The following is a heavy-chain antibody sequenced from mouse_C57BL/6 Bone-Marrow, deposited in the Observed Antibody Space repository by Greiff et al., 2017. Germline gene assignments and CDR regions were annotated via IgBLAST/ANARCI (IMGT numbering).Heavy chain of an antibody. CDR3: ARADYDSY. CDR1: GYSITSGYY. J-gene: IGHJ3*01. V-gene: IGHV3-6*01. D-gene: IGHD2-4*01. Sequence: DVQLQESGPGLVKPSQSLSLTCSVTGYSITSGYYWNWIRQFPGNKLEWMGYISYDGSNNYNPSLKNRISITRDTSKNQFFLKLNSVTTEDTATYYCARADYDSYWGQGTLVTVSA. CDR2: ISYDGSN.